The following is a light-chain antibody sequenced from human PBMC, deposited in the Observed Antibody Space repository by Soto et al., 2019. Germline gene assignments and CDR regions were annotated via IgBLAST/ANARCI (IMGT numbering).Light chain of an antibody. Sequence: EIVLTQSPATLSLSPGERATLSCRASQSVSSYLAWYQQKPGQAPSLLIYDASNRATGIPARFSGSGSGTDFTLTISSLEPEDFAVYYCQQRSNGPPYTFGQGTKLEIK. CDR1: QSVSSY. V-gene: IGKV3-11*01. CDR2: DAS. J-gene: IGKJ2*01. CDR3: QQRSNGPPYT.